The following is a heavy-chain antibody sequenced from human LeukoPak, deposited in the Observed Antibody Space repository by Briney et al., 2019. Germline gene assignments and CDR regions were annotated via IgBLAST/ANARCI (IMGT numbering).Heavy chain of an antibody. CDR1: GFTFSSHD. V-gene: IGHV3-13*04. CDR2: INSAGYK. CDR3: ARKNHDYGGAFDI. D-gene: IGHD4-23*01. J-gene: IGHJ3*02. Sequence: PGQSLRLSCAAAGFTFSSHDMHCVRQPTGQGLEWVSAINSAGYKYYVVSVRGRFTISRDDVKSSLYLDTNSLRAGDTAVYYCARKNHDYGGAFDIWGPGTMVTVSS.